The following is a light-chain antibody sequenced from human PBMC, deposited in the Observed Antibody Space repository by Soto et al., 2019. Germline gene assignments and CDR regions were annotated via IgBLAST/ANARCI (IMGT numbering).Light chain of an antibody. CDR2: AAS. CDR1: QSISTY. J-gene: IGKJ2*01. V-gene: IGKV1-39*01. CDR3: QQYSSLPHT. Sequence: DIQMTQSPSSLSASVGDRVTISCRASQSISTYLNWYQFKPGKAPKLLIYAASSLQSGVPARFSGSGSGTDFTLTISRLEPEDFVVYYCQQYSSLPHTFGQGTKVDIK.